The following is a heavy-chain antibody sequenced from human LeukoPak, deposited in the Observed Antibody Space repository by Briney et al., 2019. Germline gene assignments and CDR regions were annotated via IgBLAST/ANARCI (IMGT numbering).Heavy chain of an antibody. V-gene: IGHV3-30-3*01. CDR2: ISYDGSNK. J-gene: IGHJ4*02. Sequence: GRSLRLSCAASGFTFSSYAMHWVRQAPGKGLEWVAVISYDGSNKYYADSVKGRFTISRDDSKNTLYLQMNSLRAEDTAVYYCARVRYDILTGYYWGVFDYWGQGTLVTVSS. D-gene: IGHD3-9*01. CDR3: ARVRYDILTGYYWGVFDY. CDR1: GFTFSSYA.